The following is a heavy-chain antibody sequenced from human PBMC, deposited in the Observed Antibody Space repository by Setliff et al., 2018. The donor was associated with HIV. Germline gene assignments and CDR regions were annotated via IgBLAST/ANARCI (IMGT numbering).Heavy chain of an antibody. D-gene: IGHD6-13*01. J-gene: IGHJ2*01. V-gene: IGHV2-5*02. CDR2: IFWDDDK. CDR1: GFSLSTSGVS. CDR3: AHGRIAAADPGYFDL. Sequence: SGPTLVNPTQTLTLTCTFSGFSLSTSGVSVGWIRQPPGKTLEWLALIFWDDDKRYSPSLRSRLTITKDTSKNQVVLTMTNVDPMDTATYFCAHGRIAAADPGYFDLWGRGTLVTVSS.